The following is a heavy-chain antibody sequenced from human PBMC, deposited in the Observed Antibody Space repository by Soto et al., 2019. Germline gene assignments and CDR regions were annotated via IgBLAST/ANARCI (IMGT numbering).Heavy chain of an antibody. CDR2: IYYSGTT. CDR3: ARGHYYYGMDV. J-gene: IGHJ6*02. CDR1: KGSVSSGTYS. V-gene: IGHV4-30-2*01. Sequence: SETLSLTCTVSKGSVSSGTYSWIWVRQPPGKGLEWIGYIYYSGTTYYTPSLKSRLTMSMDRANDHFSLNLTSVTAADTAVYFCARGHYYYGMDVWGQGITVTVSS.